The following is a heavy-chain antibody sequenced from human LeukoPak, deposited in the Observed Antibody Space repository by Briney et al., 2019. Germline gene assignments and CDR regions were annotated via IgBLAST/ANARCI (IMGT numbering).Heavy chain of an antibody. D-gene: IGHD6-6*01. V-gene: IGHV3-53*01. J-gene: IGHJ4*02. CDR3: ANWIGSSSRDY. CDR2: INSNGDEI. Sequence: GGSLRLSCAASGFTVSSNYMSWVRQAPGKGLEWVSGINSNGDEIYYADSVRGRFTISRDNSNNALYLQMDSLRTEDTAVYYCANWIGSSSRDYWGQGTLVTVSS. CDR1: GFTVSSNY.